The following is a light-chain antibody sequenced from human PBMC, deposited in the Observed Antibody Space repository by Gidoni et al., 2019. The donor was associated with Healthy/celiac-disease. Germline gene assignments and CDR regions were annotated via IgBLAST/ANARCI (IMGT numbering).Light chain of an antibody. CDR1: QSVSSY. V-gene: IGKV3-11*01. J-gene: IGKJ4*01. CDR3: QQRSNWPT. Sequence: EIVLTQSPATLYLSPGERATLTCSASQSVSSYLAWYQQKPGQAPRLLIYDASNRATGIPARFSGSGSRTDFTLTISSLAPEDFAVYYCQQRSNWPTFGGGTKVEIK. CDR2: DAS.